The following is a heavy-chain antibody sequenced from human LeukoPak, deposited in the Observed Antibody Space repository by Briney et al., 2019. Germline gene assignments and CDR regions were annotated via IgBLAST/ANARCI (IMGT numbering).Heavy chain of an antibody. CDR3: ARYGVTMVRGVIITNWFDP. D-gene: IGHD3-10*01. V-gene: IGHV1-8*01. J-gene: IGHJ5*02. CDR1: GYTFTSYD. Sequence: ASVKVSCKASGYTFTSYDINWVRQATGQGLEWMGWMNPNSGNTGYAQKFQGRVTMTRNTSISTAHMELSSLRSEDTAVYYCARYGVTMVRGVIITNWFDPWGQGTLVTVSS. CDR2: MNPNSGNT.